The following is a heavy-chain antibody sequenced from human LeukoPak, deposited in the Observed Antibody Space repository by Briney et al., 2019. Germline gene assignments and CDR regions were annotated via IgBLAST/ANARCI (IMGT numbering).Heavy chain of an antibody. CDR2: IYYSGST. V-gene: IGHV4-39*07. CDR3: ASGLKGQYYDFWSGYSSPMDV. J-gene: IGHJ6*03. D-gene: IGHD3-3*01. CDR1: GGSISSSSYY. Sequence: KPSETLFLTCTVSGGSISSSSYYWGWIRQPPGKGLEWIGSIYYSGSTYYNPSLKSRVTISVDTSKNQFSLKLSSVTAADTAVYYCASGLKGQYYDFWSGYSSPMDVWGKGTTVTVSS.